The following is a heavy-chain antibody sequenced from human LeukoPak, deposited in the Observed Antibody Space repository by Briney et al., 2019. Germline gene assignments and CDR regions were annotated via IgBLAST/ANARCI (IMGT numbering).Heavy chain of an antibody. V-gene: IGHV3-66*01. CDR1: GFIVTSSY. CDR2: VYSDGST. D-gene: IGHD7-27*01. Sequence: GGSLRLSCAGFGFIVTSSYLNWVRQAPGKGLEWVSIVYSDGSTYYADSVRGRFTISRDHSKNTLYLQMNRLTDEDTAVYFCARDDWGSGLPLLYWGQGTLVTVSS. J-gene: IGHJ4*02. CDR3: ARDDWGSGLPLLY.